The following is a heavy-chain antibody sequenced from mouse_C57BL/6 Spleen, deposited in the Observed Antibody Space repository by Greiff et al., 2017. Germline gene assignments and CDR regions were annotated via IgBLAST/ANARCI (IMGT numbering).Heavy chain of an antibody. V-gene: IGHV1-81*01. Sequence: QVQLQQSGAELARPGASVKLSCKASGYTFTSYGISWVKQRPGQGLEWIGEIYPRGGNTYYNEKFKGKATLTADKSSRTAYMELHSLTSEDSAVYFCAREDYCGSYYAVDYWGQGTSVTVSS. CDR3: AREDYCGSYYAVDY. CDR1: GYTFTSYG. CDR2: IYPRGGNT. J-gene: IGHJ4*01. D-gene: IGHD1-1*01.